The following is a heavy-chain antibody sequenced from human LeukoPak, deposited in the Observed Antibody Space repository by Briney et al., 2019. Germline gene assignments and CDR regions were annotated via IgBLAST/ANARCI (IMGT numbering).Heavy chain of an antibody. Sequence: SETLSLTCTVSGGSISSSTYYWGWIRQPPGKGLEWIGYIYYSGSTNYNPSLKSRVTISVDTSKNQFSLKLRSVTAADTAVYYCARERAVTTYYYFDYWGQGTLVTVPS. V-gene: IGHV4-61*01. J-gene: IGHJ4*02. CDR3: ARERAVTTYYYFDY. CDR2: IYYSGST. CDR1: GGSISSSTYY. D-gene: IGHD4-17*01.